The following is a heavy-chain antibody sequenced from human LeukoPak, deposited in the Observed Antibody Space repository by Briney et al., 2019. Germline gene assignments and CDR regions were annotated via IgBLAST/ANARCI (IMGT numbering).Heavy chain of an antibody. Sequence: GESLKISCKGSGYSFTNYWIGWVRQMPGKGLEWMRVIQPGDSTTRYSPSFQGQVTISADKSISTAYLQWSSLKASDTAMYYCASLGDTTYVVAPIFWGQGTLVTVSS. V-gene: IGHV5-51*01. J-gene: IGHJ4*02. CDR1: GYSFTNYW. CDR3: ASLGDTTYVVAPIF. D-gene: IGHD2-15*01. CDR2: IQPGDSTT.